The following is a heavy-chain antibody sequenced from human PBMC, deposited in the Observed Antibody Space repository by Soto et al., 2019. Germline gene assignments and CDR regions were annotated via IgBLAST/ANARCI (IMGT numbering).Heavy chain of an antibody. V-gene: IGHV3-21*01. CDR2: ISSSRSYI. Sequence: GWSLRLSCASSVFIFISYSMNWVRQAPGKGLEWVSSISSSRSYIYYADSVKGRLTISRDNAKNSLYLQMNSLRAEDTAVYYCARTPGYSYGHWGQGTLVTVSS. J-gene: IGHJ4*02. CDR1: VFIFISYS. CDR3: ARTPGYSYGH. D-gene: IGHD5-18*01.